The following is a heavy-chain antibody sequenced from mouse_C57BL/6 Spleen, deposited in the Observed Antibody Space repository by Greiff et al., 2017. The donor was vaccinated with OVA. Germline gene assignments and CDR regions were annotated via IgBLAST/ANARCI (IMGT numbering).Heavy chain of an antibody. CDR3: VRQRGDY. CDR2: IRSKSNNYAT. J-gene: IGHJ4*01. CDR1: GFSFNTYA. Sequence: EVKLVESGGGLVQPNGSLKLSCAASGFSFNTYAMNWVRQAPGKGLEWVARIRSKSNNYATYYADSVKDRFTISRDDSESMLYLKMNNLKTEYTAMYYCVRQRGDYWGQGTSVTVSS. V-gene: IGHV10-1*01.